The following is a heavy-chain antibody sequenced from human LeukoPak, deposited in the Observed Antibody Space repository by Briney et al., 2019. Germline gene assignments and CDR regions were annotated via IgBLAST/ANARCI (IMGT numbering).Heavy chain of an antibody. V-gene: IGHV3-66*01. CDR2: IYSGGST. CDR3: ARVDGGNVLPYYFDY. D-gene: IGHD4-23*01. J-gene: IGHJ4*02. Sequence: GGSLRLSCAASGFTVSSNYMSWVRQTPGKGLEWVSVIYSGGSTYYADSVKGRFTISRDNSKNTLYLQMNSLRAEDTAVYYCARVDGGNVLPYYFDYWGQGTLVTVSS. CDR1: GFTVSSNY.